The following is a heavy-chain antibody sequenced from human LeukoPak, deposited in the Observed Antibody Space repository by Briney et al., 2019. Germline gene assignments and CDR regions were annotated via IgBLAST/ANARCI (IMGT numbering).Heavy chain of an antibody. J-gene: IGHJ4*02. Sequence: GGSLRLSCAASGFTFSSYWMHWVRQAPGKGLVWVSRINSDGSSTSYADSVRGRFTISRDNSKNTLYLQMNSLRAEDTAVYYCAKDPHRYSSSELNWGQGTLVTVSS. D-gene: IGHD6-6*01. CDR3: AKDPHRYSSSELN. V-gene: IGHV3-74*01. CDR2: INSDGSST. CDR1: GFTFSSYW.